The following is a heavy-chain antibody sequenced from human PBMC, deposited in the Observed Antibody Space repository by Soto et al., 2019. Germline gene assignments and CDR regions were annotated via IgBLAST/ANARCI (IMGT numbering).Heavy chain of an antibody. J-gene: IGHJ4*02. CDR3: TRQGGDF. D-gene: IGHD2-15*01. V-gene: IGHV1-18*01. CDR1: GYTFSSSD. Sequence: ASVKVSCKASGYTFSSSDINWVRQAPGQGLEWMGWISGYNRDTKYAEKFQGRVTVTTDTSTTTVYMELRSLSFDDTAVYYCTRQGGDFWGQGTLVTVSS. CDR2: ISGYNRDT.